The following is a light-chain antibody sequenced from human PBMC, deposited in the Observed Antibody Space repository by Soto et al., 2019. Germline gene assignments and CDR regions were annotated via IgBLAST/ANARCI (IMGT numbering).Light chain of an antibody. CDR2: GAS. V-gene: IGKV3-20*01. CDR1: QSVSSSY. J-gene: IGKJ1*01. Sequence: EIVLTQSQGTLSLSPLERSPLXSLASQSVSSSYLAWYQQKPGQAPRLLIYGASSRATGIPDRFSGSGSGTDFTLTISSLQPEDFATYYCQQYNSYRWTFGLGTKVDIK. CDR3: QQYNSYRWT.